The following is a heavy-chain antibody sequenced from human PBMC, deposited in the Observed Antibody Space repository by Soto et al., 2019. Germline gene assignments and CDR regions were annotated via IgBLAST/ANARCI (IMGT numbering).Heavy chain of an antibody. J-gene: IGHJ3*02. CDR1: GFTFSSYW. CDR2: IKQVGIEN. Sequence: GGSLRLSCAASGFTFSSYWMSWVRQAPGKGLEWVANIKQVGIENYFVDSVKGLFPFSRDNAKNSLYLQMNILRAEDTAVYYCARDRGAFDIWGQGKMVTVSS. CDR3: ARDRGAFDI. V-gene: IGHV3-7*05.